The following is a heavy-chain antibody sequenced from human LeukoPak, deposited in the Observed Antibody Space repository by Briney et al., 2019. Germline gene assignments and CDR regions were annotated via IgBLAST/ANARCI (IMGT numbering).Heavy chain of an antibody. CDR1: GGSISYYY. CDR2: IYYSGST. J-gene: IGHJ5*02. V-gene: IGHV4-59*01. Sequence: SETLSLTCTVSGGSISYYYWSWIRQPPGKGLEWIGYIYYSGSTNYNPSLKSRVIISVDTSKNQFSLKLSSVTAADTAVYYCARGYSSGWYLLGDNWFDPWGQGTLVTVSS. CDR3: ARGYSSGWYLLGDNWFDP. D-gene: IGHD6-19*01.